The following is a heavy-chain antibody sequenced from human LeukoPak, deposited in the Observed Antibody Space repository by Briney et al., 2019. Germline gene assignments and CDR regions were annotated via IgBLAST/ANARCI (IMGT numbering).Heavy chain of an antibody. J-gene: IGHJ2*01. CDR1: GGSYSGYY. CDR3: ARRYSSGYYWYFDL. V-gene: IGHV4-34*01. CDR2: INHSGST. D-gene: IGHD3-22*01. Sequence: PSETLSLTCAVYGGSYSGYYWSWIRQPPGKGLEWIGEINHSGSTNYNPSLKSRVTISVDTSKNQSSLKLSSVTAADTAVYYCARRYSSGYYWYFDLWGRGTLVTVSS.